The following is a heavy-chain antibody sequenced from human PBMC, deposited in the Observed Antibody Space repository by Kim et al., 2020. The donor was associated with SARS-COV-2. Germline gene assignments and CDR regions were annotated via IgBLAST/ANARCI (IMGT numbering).Heavy chain of an antibody. V-gene: IGHV4-4*02. CDR2: IYHSGST. CDR1: GGSISSSNW. D-gene: IGHD2-21*02. Sequence: SETLSLTCAVSGGSISSSNWWSWVRQPPGKGLEWIGEIYHSGSTNYNPSLKSRVTISVDKSKNQFSLKLSSVTAADTAVYYCARDSYGGNSGRYYYYYGMEVWGQGTTVTVSS. CDR3: ARDSYGGNSGRYYYYYGMEV. J-gene: IGHJ6*02.